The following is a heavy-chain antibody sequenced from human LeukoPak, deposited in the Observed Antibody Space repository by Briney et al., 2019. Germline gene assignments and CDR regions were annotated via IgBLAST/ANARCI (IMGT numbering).Heavy chain of an antibody. V-gene: IGHV1-69*06. Sequence: ASVKVSCKASGGTFSSYATSWVRQAPGQGLEWTGGIIPIFGTANYAQKFQGRVTITADKSTSTAYMELSSLRSEDTAVYYCASDRGGGNYFDYWGQGTLVTVSS. J-gene: IGHJ4*02. CDR1: GGTFSSYA. CDR2: IIPIFGTA. D-gene: IGHD3-10*01. CDR3: ASDRGGGNYFDY.